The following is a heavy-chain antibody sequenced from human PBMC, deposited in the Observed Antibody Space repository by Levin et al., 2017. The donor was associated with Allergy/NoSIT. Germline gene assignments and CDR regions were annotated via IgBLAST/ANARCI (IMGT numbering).Heavy chain of an antibody. Sequence: ASVKVSCKASGGTFSSYAISWVRQAPGQGLEWMGGIIPIFGTANYAQKFQGRVTITADESTSTAYMELSSLRSEDTAVYYCAREQGIVVVPAAMSTFDYWGQGTLVTVSS. D-gene: IGHD2-2*01. J-gene: IGHJ4*02. CDR2: IIPIFGTA. CDR1: GGTFSSYA. V-gene: IGHV1-69*13. CDR3: AREQGIVVVPAAMSTFDY.